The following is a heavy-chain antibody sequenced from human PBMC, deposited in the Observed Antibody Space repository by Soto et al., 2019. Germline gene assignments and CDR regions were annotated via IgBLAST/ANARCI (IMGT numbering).Heavy chain of an antibody. J-gene: IGHJ3*02. CDR3: ARAVQLWFFAFDI. V-gene: IGHV4-38-2*02. CDR2: IYHSGST. Sequence: SETLSLTCTVSGYSISSGYYWGWIRQPPGKGLEWIGSIYHSGSTYYNPSLKSRVTISVDTSKNQFSLKLSSVTAADTAVYYCARAVQLWFFAFDIWGQGTMVTVSS. CDR1: GYSISSGYY. D-gene: IGHD5-18*01.